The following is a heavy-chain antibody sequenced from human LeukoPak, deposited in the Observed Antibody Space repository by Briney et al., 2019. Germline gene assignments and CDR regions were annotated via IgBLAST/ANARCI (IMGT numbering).Heavy chain of an antibody. CDR2: IKQDESDK. J-gene: IGHJ6*02. D-gene: IGHD2-2*01. V-gene: IGHV3-7*05. Sequence: GGSLRLSCAASGFTFSNYWMSWVRQAPGKGLEWVASIKQDESDKYYVGSVNGRFTISRDNAKKSLCLQMNSLRAEDTAVYYCARDNRDIAVVPAAMGDYYYYGMDVWGQGTTVTVSS. CDR1: GFTFSNYW. CDR3: ARDNRDIAVVPAAMGDYYYYGMDV.